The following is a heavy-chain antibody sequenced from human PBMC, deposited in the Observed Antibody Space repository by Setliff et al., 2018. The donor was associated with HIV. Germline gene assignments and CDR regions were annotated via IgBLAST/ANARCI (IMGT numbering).Heavy chain of an antibody. CDR1: GYTFTDYY. Sequence: ASVKVSCKTSGYTFTDYYIHWVRQAPGQGLEWMGWINPNSGGTTYAQRFQGRVTMTWDTSISTAYMELSRLTSDDTAVYYCARSSISEYLLYYWGHGTLVTVSS. CDR3: ARSSISEYLLYY. D-gene: IGHD2-2*02. J-gene: IGHJ4*01. V-gene: IGHV1-2*02. CDR2: INPNSGGT.